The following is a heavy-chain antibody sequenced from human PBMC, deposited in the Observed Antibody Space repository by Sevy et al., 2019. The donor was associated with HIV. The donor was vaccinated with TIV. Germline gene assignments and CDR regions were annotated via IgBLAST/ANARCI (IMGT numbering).Heavy chain of an antibody. V-gene: IGHV4-59*08. J-gene: IGHJ3*02. CDR3: ARRNDYDI. CDR1: GGSINSDH. Sequence: SETLSLTCTVSGGSINSDHWNWIRQPPGKGLEWIGYVYYSGGTNYNPSLKNRVTISVDRTKNQFSLKLTSVTAADTAVYYCARRNDYDIWGQGTMVTVSS. D-gene: IGHD4-17*01. CDR2: VYYSGGT.